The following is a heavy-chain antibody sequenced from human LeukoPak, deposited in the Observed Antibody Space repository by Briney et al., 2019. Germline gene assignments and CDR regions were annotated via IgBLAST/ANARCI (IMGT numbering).Heavy chain of an antibody. CDR3: ARHGRMVIMSKFSTGIDQ. J-gene: IGHJ4*02. CDR1: DGSISNYF. D-gene: IGHD2-8*01. Sequence: PSETLSLTCTVPDGSISNYFWSWIRQPPGKELEWIGYIYYTGMTNSNPSLKSRVTISMDTSKNQFSLNLRSVTAADTAIYYCARHGRMVIMSKFSTGIDQWGQGTLVTVSS. V-gene: IGHV4-59*08. CDR2: IYYTGMT.